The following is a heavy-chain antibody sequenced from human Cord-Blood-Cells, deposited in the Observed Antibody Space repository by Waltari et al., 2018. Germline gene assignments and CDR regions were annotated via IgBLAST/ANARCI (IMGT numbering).Heavy chain of an antibody. V-gene: IGHV2-5*02. CDR1: GFSLSTSGVD. CDR2: IYWDDDK. CDR3: APYGIVGATDAFEI. D-gene: IGHD1-26*01. J-gene: IGHJ3*02. Sequence: QITLKESGPTLVKPTQTLTLTCTFSGFSLSTSGVDVGWFRQPPGKALEWLAHIYWDDDKRYSPSLKSRLTITKDTSKNQVVRTMTNMDHVDTATYYCAPYGIVGATDAFEIWGQGTMVTVSS.